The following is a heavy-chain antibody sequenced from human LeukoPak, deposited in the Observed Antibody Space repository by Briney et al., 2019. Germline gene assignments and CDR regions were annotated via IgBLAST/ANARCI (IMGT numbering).Heavy chain of an antibody. Sequence: SETLSLTCTVSGGSISSYYWSWIQQPPGKGLEWIGYIYYSGSTNYNPSLKSRVTISVDTSKNQFSLKLSSVTAADTAVYYCARDSPYCSSTSCRRANWFDPWGQGTLVTVSS. J-gene: IGHJ5*02. V-gene: IGHV4-59*01. CDR3: ARDSPYCSSTSCRRANWFDP. CDR2: IYYSGST. CDR1: GGSISSYY. D-gene: IGHD2-2*01.